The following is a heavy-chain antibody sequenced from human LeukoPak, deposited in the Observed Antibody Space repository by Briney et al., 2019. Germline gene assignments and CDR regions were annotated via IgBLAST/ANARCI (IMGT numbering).Heavy chain of an antibody. D-gene: IGHD2-15*01. CDR3: ARDVAVVGFDP. CDR1: GFTFSTYR. Sequence: GGSLRLSCAASGFTFSTYRMSWVRQAPGKGLEWVANIKQDGREKYYVDSVRGRFTISRDNAKNSLYLQMNSLRAEDTAVYYCARDVAVVGFDPWGQGTLVIVSS. CDR2: IKQDGREK. V-gene: IGHV3-7*01. J-gene: IGHJ5*02.